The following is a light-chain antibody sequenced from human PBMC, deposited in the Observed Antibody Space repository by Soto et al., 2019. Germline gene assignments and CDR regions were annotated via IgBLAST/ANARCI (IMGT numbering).Light chain of an antibody. CDR3: HQYDSSPLT. V-gene: IGKV3-20*01. J-gene: IGKJ4*01. CDR1: QSVSSSY. CDR2: GAS. Sequence: EIVLTQSPGTLSLSPGERATLSCRAGQSVSSSYLAWYQQKPGQAPRLLIYGASSRATGIPDRFSGSGSGTDFTLTISRLEPEDFAVYYCHQYDSSPLTFGGGIKVEIK.